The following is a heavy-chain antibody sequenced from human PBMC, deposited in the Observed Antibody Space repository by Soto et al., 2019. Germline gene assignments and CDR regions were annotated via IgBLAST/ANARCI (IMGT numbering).Heavy chain of an antibody. V-gene: IGHV3-7*05. J-gene: IGHJ6*02. CDR3: ASPVRGSPEDV. CDR1: GFTFSAYW. CDR2: IKTDGREK. D-gene: IGHD3-10*01. Sequence: EVQLVESGGGLVQPGGSLRLSCEASGFTFSAYWMGWVRQAPGTGLQCVATIKTDGREKYYVDSVTGRFTISRDNDKNSLYLQLNTLRAEDTGVYYCASPVRGSPEDVWGQGTTVTVAS.